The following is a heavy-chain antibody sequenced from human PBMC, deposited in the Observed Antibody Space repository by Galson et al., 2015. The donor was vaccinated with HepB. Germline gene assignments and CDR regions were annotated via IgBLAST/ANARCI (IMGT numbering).Heavy chain of an antibody. J-gene: IGHJ4*02. Sequence: CAISGDSVSSNSAAWNWIRQSPSRGLEWLGRTYYRSKWYNDYAVSVKSRITINPDTSKNQFSLQLNSVIPEDTAVYYCARGGPLWFGEDQYYFDYWGQGTLVTVSS. V-gene: IGHV6-1*01. CDR2: TYYRSKWYN. CDR1: GDSVSSNSAA. CDR3: ARGGPLWFGEDQYYFDY. D-gene: IGHD3-10*01.